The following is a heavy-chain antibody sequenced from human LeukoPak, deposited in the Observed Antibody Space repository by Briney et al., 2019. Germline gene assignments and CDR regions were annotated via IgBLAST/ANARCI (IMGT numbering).Heavy chain of an antibody. D-gene: IGHD6-13*01. J-gene: IGHJ4*02. Sequence: GGSLRLSCAASGFTFSSYSMIWVRQAPGKGLEWVSSISSSSSYIYYADSVKGRFTISRDNSKNTLYLQMNSLRAEDTAVYYCARAGGSSWYPWLDYWGQGTLVTVSS. CDR1: GFTFSSYS. V-gene: IGHV3-21*01. CDR3: ARAGGSSWYPWLDY. CDR2: ISSSSSYI.